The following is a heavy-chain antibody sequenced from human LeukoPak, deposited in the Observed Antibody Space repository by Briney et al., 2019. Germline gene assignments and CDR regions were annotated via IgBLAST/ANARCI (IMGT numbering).Heavy chain of an antibody. J-gene: IGHJ5*02. CDR2: IYHSGST. D-gene: IGHD2-8*01. Sequence: PSETLSLTCAVSGYSISSGYYWGWIRQPPGKGLEWTGSIYHSGSTYYNPSLKSRVTISVDTSKNQFSLKLSSVTAADTAVYYCARQYCTNGVCNMYNWFDPWGQGTLVTVSS. V-gene: IGHV4-38-2*01. CDR3: ARQYCTNGVCNMYNWFDP. CDR1: GYSISSGYY.